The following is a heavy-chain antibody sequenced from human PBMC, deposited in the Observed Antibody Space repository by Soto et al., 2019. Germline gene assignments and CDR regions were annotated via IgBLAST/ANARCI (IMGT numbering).Heavy chain of an antibody. J-gene: IGHJ4*02. D-gene: IGHD3-3*01. CDR2: IYYSGST. Sequence: QVQLQESGPGLVKPSQTLSLTCTVSGGSISSGGYYWSWIRQHPGKGLEWIGYIYYSGSTYYNPSLKSRVTISVDTSKNQFSLKLSSVTAADTAVYYCAREDPQNHDFWSGYLDYWGQGTLVTVSS. CDR1: GGSISSGGYY. V-gene: IGHV4-31*03. CDR3: AREDPQNHDFWSGYLDY.